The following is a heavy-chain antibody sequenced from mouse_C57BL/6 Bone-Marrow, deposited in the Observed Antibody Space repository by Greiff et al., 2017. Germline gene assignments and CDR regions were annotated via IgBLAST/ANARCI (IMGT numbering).Heavy chain of an antibody. Sequence: EVKLMESGGGLVKPGGSLKLSCAASGFTFSDYGMHWVRQAPEKGLEWVAYISSGSSTIYYADTVKGRFTISRDNAKNTLFLQMTSLRSEDTAMYYCARLLYYYGSSPWFACWGQGTLVTVSA. D-gene: IGHD1-1*01. V-gene: IGHV5-17*01. CDR3: ARLLYYYGSSPWFAC. CDR1: GFTFSDYG. CDR2: ISSGSSTI. J-gene: IGHJ3*01.